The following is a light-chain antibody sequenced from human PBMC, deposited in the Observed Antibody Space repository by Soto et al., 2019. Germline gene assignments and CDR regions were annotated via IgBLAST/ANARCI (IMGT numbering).Light chain of an antibody. J-gene: IGKJ2*01. CDR2: DAS. CDR3: QQYDSLPYT. V-gene: IGKV1-33*01. CDR1: QDIREY. Sequence: DLQMTQSPSSLSASVGDRVTITCQASQDIREYVNWYQLKPGKAPRLLIYDASHLETGVPSKFSGSRSGTDFTFTIHGPQPEDIAKNCCQQYDSLPYTFGQGNKLEIK.